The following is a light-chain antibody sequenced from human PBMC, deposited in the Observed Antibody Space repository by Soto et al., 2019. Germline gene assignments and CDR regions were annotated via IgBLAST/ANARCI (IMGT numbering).Light chain of an antibody. CDR2: EVT. CDR1: SSDVGGSNY. Sequence: QSVLTQPASVSGSPGQSITISCTGTSSDVGGSNYVSWYQQHPGKAPKLLIYEVTNRPSGISNRFSGSKSGNTASLTISGLQAEDETDYYCSSYRSSTTWVFGGGTKLTVL. J-gene: IGLJ3*02. V-gene: IGLV2-14*01. CDR3: SSYRSSTTWV.